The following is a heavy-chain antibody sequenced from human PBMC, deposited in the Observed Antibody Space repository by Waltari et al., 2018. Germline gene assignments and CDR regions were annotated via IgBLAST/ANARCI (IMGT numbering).Heavy chain of an antibody. Sequence: QVQLVQSGAEVKKPGSSVKVSCKASGGTFSSYAISWVRQAPGQGLEWMGGITPIFGTANYAQKFQGRVTITADKSTSTAYMELSSLRSEDTAVYYCARRGGVLRFLEWLPDDAFDIWGQGTMVTVSS. CDR1: GGTFSSYA. V-gene: IGHV1-69*14. CDR3: ARRGGVLRFLEWLPDDAFDI. J-gene: IGHJ3*02. CDR2: ITPIFGTA. D-gene: IGHD3-3*01.